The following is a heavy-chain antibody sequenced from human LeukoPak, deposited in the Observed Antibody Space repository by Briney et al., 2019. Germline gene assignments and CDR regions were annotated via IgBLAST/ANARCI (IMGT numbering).Heavy chain of an antibody. CDR3: AHSSYSYGYVPDY. V-gene: IGHV2-5*01. D-gene: IGHD5-18*01. CDR1: GFGPRSSGGG. CDR2: IFWNEDK. J-gene: IGHJ4*02. Sequence: EAGPTLLQPTPTLTLTYTFSGFGPRSSGGGGGWIRQPPGKALEWLSLIFWNEDKRYSPSLHSSLTLTKDTSKNQVVLTMNNMDPVDTATYYCAHSSYSYGYVPDYWGQGTLLTVSS.